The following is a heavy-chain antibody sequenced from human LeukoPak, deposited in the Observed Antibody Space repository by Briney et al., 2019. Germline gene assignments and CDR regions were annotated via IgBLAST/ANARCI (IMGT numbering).Heavy chain of an antibody. V-gene: IGHV4-59*11. D-gene: IGHD4-17*01. J-gene: IGHJ3*02. CDR2: ISYIGST. Sequence: SETLSLTCAVSDDSFSSHYWTWNRQPPGKGLEWIGYISYIGSTNYNPSLKSRVTISIDTSKNQFSLKLSSVSAADTAVYYCARDLVTVTKGFDIWGQGTMVSVSS. CDR3: ARDLVTVTKGFDI. CDR1: DDSFSSHY.